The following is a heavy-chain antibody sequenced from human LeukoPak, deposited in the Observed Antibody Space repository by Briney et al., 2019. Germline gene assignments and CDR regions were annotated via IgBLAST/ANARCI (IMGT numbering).Heavy chain of an antibody. CDR2: INHSGST. V-gene: IGHV4-34*01. Sequence: SETLSLTCAVYGGSFSGYYWSWIRQPPGKGLEWIGEINHSGSTNYNPSLKGRVTISVDTSKNQFSLKLSSVTAADTAVYYCARGGDSSGYLGWSYWGQGTLVTVSS. J-gene: IGHJ4*02. CDR3: ARGGDSSGYLGWSY. D-gene: IGHD3-22*01. CDR1: GGSFSGYY.